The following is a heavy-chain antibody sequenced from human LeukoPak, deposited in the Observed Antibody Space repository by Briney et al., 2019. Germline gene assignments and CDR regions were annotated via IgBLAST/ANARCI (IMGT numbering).Heavy chain of an antibody. V-gene: IGHV4-39*07. CDR1: DASMRSSEYY. J-gene: IGHJ5*02. Sequence: SETLSLTCTVSDASMRSSEYYWAWVRQPPGKGLEWIGNIYSSGSTFYHPSLVGRVTISADTSNNQFSLKLRSVTAADTAVYYCARRRSGKNWFDPWGQGTLVTVSS. CDR3: ARRRSGKNWFDP. D-gene: IGHD6-19*01. CDR2: IYSSGST.